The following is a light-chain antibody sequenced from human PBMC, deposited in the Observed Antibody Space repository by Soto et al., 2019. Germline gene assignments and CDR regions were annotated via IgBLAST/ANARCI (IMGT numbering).Light chain of an antibody. V-gene: IGKV3-20*01. J-gene: IGKJ1*01. Sequence: EIVLTQSPGTLSLSPGERATLSCRASQSVSSSFLAWYQQKPGQAPRLLIYGASSRATGIPDRFSGSGSGTDFTLTISGLEPEDFAMYSCQQYDSSPWTFGPGTKVEIK. CDR1: QSVSSSF. CDR2: GAS. CDR3: QQYDSSPWT.